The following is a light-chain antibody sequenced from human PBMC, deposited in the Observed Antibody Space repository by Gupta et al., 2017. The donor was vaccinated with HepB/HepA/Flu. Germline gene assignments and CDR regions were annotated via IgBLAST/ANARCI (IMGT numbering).Light chain of an antibody. V-gene: IGLV1-40*01. CDR1: SSNIGAGYD. CDR3: QSYDSSLSGSRV. J-gene: IGLJ1*01. Sequence: QSVLTPPPSVSGAPGPRVTIPCTGSSSNIGAGYDVHWYQQLPGTAPKLLIYGNSNRPSGVPDRFSGSKSGTSASLAITGLQAEDEADYYCQSYDSSLSGSRVFGTGTKVTVL. CDR2: GNS.